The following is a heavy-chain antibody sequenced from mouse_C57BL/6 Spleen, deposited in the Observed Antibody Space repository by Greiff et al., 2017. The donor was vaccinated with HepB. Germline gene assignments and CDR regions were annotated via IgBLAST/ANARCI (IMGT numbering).Heavy chain of an antibody. D-gene: IGHD1-1*01. CDR2: IHPNSGST. CDR1: GYTFTSYW. J-gene: IGHJ4*01. CDR3: TVVANYAMDY. V-gene: IGHV1-64*01. Sequence: QVQLQQPGAELVKPGASVKLSCKASGYTFTSYWMHWVKQRPGQGLEWIGMIHPNSGSTNYNEKFKSKATLTVGKSSSTAYMQLSSLTSEDSAVYYCTVVANYAMDYWGQGTSVTVSS.